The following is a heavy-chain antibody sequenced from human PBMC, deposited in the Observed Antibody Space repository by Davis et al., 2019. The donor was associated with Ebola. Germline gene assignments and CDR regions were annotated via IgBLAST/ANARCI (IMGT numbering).Heavy chain of an antibody. Sequence: GESLKISCAASGFTFSSYSMNWVRQAPGKGLEWVSSISSSSSYIYYADSVKGRFTISRDNAKNSLYLQMNSLRAEDTAVYYCARLEYSSSTAYYYMDVWGKGTTVTVSS. D-gene: IGHD6-6*01. CDR2: ISSSSSYI. CDR3: ARLEYSSSTAYYYMDV. J-gene: IGHJ6*03. CDR1: GFTFSSYS. V-gene: IGHV3-21*01.